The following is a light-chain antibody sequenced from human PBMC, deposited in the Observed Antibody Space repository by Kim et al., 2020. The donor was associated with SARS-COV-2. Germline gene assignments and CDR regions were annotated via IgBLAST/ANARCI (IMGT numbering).Light chain of an antibody. V-gene: IGLV3-1*01. CDR1: KLGDKY. Sequence: PGQTASITCSGDKLGDKYACWYQQKPGQSPVLVIYQDSKRPSGIPERFSGSNSGNTATLTISGTQAMDEADYYCQAWDSSTSEVVFSGGTQLTVL. CDR2: QDS. CDR3: QAWDSSTSEVV. J-gene: IGLJ2*01.